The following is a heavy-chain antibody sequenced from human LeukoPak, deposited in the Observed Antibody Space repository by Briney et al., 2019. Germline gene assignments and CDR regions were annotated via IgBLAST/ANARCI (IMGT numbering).Heavy chain of an antibody. CDR2: IYTSGST. CDR1: GGSISSYY. Sequence: PSETLSLTCTVSGGSISSYYWSWIRQPAGKGLEWIGRIYTSGSTNYNPSLKSRVTMSVDTSKNQFSLKLSSVTAADTAVYYCARVGYCSSTSCPKSSPYYYYYMDVWGKGTTVTVSS. J-gene: IGHJ6*03. CDR3: ARVGYCSSTSCPKSSPYYYYYMDV. V-gene: IGHV4-4*07. D-gene: IGHD2-2*01.